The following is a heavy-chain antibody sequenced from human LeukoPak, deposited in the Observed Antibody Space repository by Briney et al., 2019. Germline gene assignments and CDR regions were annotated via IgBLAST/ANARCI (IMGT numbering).Heavy chain of an antibody. J-gene: IGHJ4*02. Sequence: GGSLRLSCAASGFTFSSYWMSWVRQAPGKGLEWVANIKQDGSEKYYVDSVKGRFTISRDNAKNSLYLQMNSLRAEDTAVYYCARVGRTTVVTPRVYYFDYWGQGTLVTVSS. D-gene: IGHD4-23*01. V-gene: IGHV3-7*01. CDR3: ARVGRTTVVTPRVYYFDY. CDR2: IKQDGSEK. CDR1: GFTFSSYW.